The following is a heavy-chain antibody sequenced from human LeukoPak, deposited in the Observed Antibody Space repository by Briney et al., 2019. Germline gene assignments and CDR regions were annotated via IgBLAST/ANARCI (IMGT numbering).Heavy chain of an antibody. J-gene: IGHJ4*02. CDR2: IYYSGST. CDR3: ARDGGYYDSSGYYFED. V-gene: IGHV4-39*07. Sequence: SETLSLTCTVSGGSISSSSYYWGWIRQPPGKGLEWIGSIYYSGSTYYNPSLKSRVTISVDTSKNQFSLKLSSVTAADTAVYYCARDGGYYDSSGYYFEDWGQGTLVTVSS. D-gene: IGHD3-22*01. CDR1: GGSISSSSYY.